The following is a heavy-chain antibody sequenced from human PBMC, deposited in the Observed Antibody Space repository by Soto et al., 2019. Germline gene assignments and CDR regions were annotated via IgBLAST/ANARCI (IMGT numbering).Heavy chain of an antibody. Sequence: ASVKVSCKASGYTFTSYYMHWVRQAPGQGLEWMGIINPSGGSTSYAQKFQGRVTMTRDTSTSTVYMELSSLRSEDTAVYYCARGAGPGCSGGSCHYFDYWGQGTLVTVSS. CDR2: INPSGGST. V-gene: IGHV1-46*03. J-gene: IGHJ4*02. CDR3: ARGAGPGCSGGSCHYFDY. D-gene: IGHD2-15*01. CDR1: GYTFTSYY.